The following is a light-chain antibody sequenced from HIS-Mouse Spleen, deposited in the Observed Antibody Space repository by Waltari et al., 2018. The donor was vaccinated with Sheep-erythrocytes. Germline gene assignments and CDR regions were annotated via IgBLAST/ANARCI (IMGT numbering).Light chain of an antibody. CDR1: SSDVGGYNY. V-gene: IGLV2-11*01. CDR3: CSYAGSYNHV. CDR2: DVS. Sequence: QSALTQPRSVSGSPGQSVTISCTGTSSDVGGYNYVSWYQPHPGKAPQRLLYDVSKRPSGVPDRFSGSKSGNTASLTISGLQAEDEADYYCCSYAGSYNHVFATGTKVTVL. J-gene: IGLJ1*01.